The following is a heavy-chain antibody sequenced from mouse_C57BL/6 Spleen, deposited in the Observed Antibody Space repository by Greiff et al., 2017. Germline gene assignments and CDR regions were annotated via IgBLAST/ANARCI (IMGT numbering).Heavy chain of an antibody. J-gene: IGHJ2*01. V-gene: IGHV1-74*01. CDR1: GYTFTSYW. CDR2: IHPSDSDT. D-gene: IGHD2-5*01. Sequence: QVQLQQPGAELVKPGASVKVSCKASGYTFTSYWMHWVKQRPGQGLEWIGRIHPSDSDTNYNQKFKGKARLTVDKSSSTAYMQLSSLTSEDSAVYYCAIWDYSNSHFDYWGQGTTLTVSS. CDR3: AIWDYSNSHFDY.